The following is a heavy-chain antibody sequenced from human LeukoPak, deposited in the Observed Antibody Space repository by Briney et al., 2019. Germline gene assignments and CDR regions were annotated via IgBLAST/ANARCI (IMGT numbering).Heavy chain of an antibody. D-gene: IGHD6-19*01. CDR1: GYTFKDHG. V-gene: IGHV3-20*04. CDR3: ARGDSNGWYFDC. Sequence: GGSLRLSCAASGYTFKDHGMSWVRQAPGKGLEWVSGINWNGGSTGYADSVKGRFTISTDNAKNSLYLQMNSLRDEDTALYYCARGDSNGWYFDCWGQGTLVTVSS. CDR2: INWNGGST. J-gene: IGHJ4*02.